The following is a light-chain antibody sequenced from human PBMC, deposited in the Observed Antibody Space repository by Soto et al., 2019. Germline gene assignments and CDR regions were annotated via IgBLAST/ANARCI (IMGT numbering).Light chain of an antibody. J-gene: IGKJ2*01. CDR2: GAS. CDR3: HLYNRSPYN. Sequence: EIVLTQSPGTLSLSPGERATLSCRASQSVNNNYLAWYQQKPGQAPRLLIYGASTRATGISDRFSGSGSGKDFTLTISRLEPEDVGVFYCHLYNRSPYNFGHGTKLEIK. CDR1: QSVNNNY. V-gene: IGKV3-20*01.